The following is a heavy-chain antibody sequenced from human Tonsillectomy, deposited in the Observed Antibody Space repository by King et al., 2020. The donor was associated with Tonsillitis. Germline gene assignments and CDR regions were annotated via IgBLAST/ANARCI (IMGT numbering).Heavy chain of an antibody. CDR1: GGTFSSYS. J-gene: IGHJ4*02. D-gene: IGHD6-13*01. CDR2: IIPLFGTT. Sequence: VQLVQSGAEVKKPGSSVKVSCKASGGTFSSYSITWVRQAPGQGLEWMGGIIPLFGTTNYAQNFQDRVTITADESTTTAYMELSSLRFEDTAVYYCARAGNLYSSSPIPRYFDYWGQGTLVTVSS. CDR3: ARAGNLYSSSPIPRYFDY. V-gene: IGHV1-69*12.